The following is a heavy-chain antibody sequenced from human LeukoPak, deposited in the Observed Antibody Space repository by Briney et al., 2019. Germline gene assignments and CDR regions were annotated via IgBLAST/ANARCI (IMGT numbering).Heavy chain of an antibody. CDR3: AGEPTTVSRKYWYFDL. Sequence: PSETLSLTCSVSGASINSGSYYWTWIRQRPGKGLEWIGYIYNSGSTLYNPSLKSRVTISVDTSNSQFSLKLRSVTDADTAVYYCAGEPTTVSRKYWYFDLWGRGTLVTVSS. CDR1: GASINSGSYY. D-gene: IGHD4-17*01. V-gene: IGHV4-31*03. CDR2: IYNSGST. J-gene: IGHJ2*01.